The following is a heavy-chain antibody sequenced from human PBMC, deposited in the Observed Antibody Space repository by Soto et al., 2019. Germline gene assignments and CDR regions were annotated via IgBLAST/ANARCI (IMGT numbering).Heavy chain of an antibody. D-gene: IGHD3-3*01. Sequence: GGSLRLSCAASGFTFSSYAMSWVRQAPGKGLEWVSAISGSGGSTYYADSVKGRFTISRDNSKNTLYLQMNSLRAEDTAIYYCAKWPLRGTRPLDIWGQGTMVTVSS. CDR3: AKWPLRGTRPLDI. CDR2: ISGSGGST. J-gene: IGHJ3*02. CDR1: GFTFSSYA. V-gene: IGHV3-23*01.